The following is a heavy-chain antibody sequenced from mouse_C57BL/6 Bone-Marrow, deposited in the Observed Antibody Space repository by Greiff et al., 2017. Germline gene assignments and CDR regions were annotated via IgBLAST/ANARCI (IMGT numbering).Heavy chain of an antibody. CDR3: ARYYYGRDAMDY. V-gene: IGHV2-2*01. D-gene: IGHD1-1*01. J-gene: IGHJ4*01. CDR1: GFSLTSYG. Sequence: VKLVESGPGLVQPSQSQSITCTVSGFSLTSYGVHLVRQSPGKGLEWLGVIWSGGSTDYNAAFISRLSISKDNSKSQVFFKMNSLQADDTSIYYCARYYYGRDAMDYWGQGNSVTVSS. CDR2: IWSGGST.